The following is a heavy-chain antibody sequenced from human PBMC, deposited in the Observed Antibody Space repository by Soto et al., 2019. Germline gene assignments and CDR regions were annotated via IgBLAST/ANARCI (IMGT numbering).Heavy chain of an antibody. D-gene: IGHD6-19*01. CDR3: ARANSSGWYGDYGMDV. Sequence: SETLSLTCAVYGGSFSGYYWSWIRQPPGKGLEWIGEINHSGSTNYNPSLKSRVTISVDTSKNQFSLELSSLRSEDTAVYYCARANSSGWYGDYGMDVWGQGTTVTVSS. J-gene: IGHJ6*02. V-gene: IGHV4-34*01. CDR2: INHSGST. CDR1: GGSFSGYY.